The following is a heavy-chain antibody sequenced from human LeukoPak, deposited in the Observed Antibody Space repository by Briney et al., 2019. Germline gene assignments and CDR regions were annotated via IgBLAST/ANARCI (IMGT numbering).Heavy chain of an antibody. Sequence: GGSLRLSCGASGFTFSNARMSWVRQAPGKGLERVGRIKSKTDGGTTDYAAPVKGRFTISRDDSKNTLYLQMNSLKTEDTAVYYCTSESSGAKNAYWGQGTLVTVSS. D-gene: IGHD2-15*01. J-gene: IGHJ4*02. CDR2: IKSKTDGGTT. CDR3: TSESSGAKNAY. CDR1: GFTFSNAR. V-gene: IGHV3-15*01.